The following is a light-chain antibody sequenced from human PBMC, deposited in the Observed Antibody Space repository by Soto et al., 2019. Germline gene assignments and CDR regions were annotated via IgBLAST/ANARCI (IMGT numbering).Light chain of an antibody. CDR1: SSDVGGYKY. J-gene: IGLJ1*01. Sequence: QSALTQPPSASGSPGQSVTISCTGTSSDVGGYKYVSWYQQHPGKAPKLMIFDVNKRPSGVPDRFSGSKSGNTASLTVSGLQAEDEADYYCSSYAGINNLGVFGTGTKLTVL. CDR2: DVN. V-gene: IGLV2-8*01. CDR3: SSYAGINNLGV.